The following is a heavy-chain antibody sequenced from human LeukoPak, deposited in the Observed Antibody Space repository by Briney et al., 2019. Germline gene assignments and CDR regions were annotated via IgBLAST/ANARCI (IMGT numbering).Heavy chain of an antibody. J-gene: IGHJ4*02. CDR2: IYTSGST. D-gene: IGHD1-26*01. V-gene: IGHV4-61*02. Sequence: SETLSLTCTVSGGSISSGSYYWSWIRQPAGKGLEWIGRIYTSGSTNYNPSLKSRVTISVDTSKNQFSLKLSSVTAADTAVYYCARGIVGEFDYWGQGTLVTVSS. CDR1: GGSISSGSYY. CDR3: ARGIVGEFDY.